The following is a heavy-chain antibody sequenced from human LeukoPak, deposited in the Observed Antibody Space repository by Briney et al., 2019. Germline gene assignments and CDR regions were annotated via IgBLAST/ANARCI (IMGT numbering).Heavy chain of an antibody. CDR1: GFTFSNAW. J-gene: IGHJ4*02. V-gene: IGHV3-15*01. CDR3: STETLAAAGRVSDY. CDR2: IKSKTDGGTT. D-gene: IGHD6-13*01. Sequence: GGSLRLSCAASGFTFSNAWMSWVRQAPGKGLEWVGRIKSKTDGGTTDYAAPVKGRFTISRDDSKNTLYLQMNSLKTEDTAVYYCSTETLAAAGRVSDYWGQGTLVTVSS.